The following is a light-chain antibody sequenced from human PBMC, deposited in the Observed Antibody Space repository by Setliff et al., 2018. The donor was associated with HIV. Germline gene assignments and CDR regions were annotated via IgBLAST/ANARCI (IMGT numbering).Light chain of an antibody. J-gene: IGLJ1*01. V-gene: IGLV2-14*02. CDR2: DVS. CDR3: SSYTSSSTYV. CDR1: SSDVGNYDL. Sequence: QSALAQPASVSGSPGQSITISCTGSSSDVGNYDLVSWYQQHPGKAPKLMIYDVSKRPSGVSNRFSGSKSGNTASLTIPGLQAEDEADYYCSSYTSSSTYVFGTGTKVTV.